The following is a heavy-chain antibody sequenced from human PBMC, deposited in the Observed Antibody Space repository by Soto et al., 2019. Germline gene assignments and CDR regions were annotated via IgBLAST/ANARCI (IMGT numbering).Heavy chain of an antibody. CDR3: AREGLEWLLSTTMDV. J-gene: IGHJ6*04. D-gene: IGHD3-3*01. V-gene: IGHV3-33*01. CDR2: IWYDRSNI. Sequence: GGSLRLSCAASGFTFSSYGMHWVRQAPGKGLEWVAVIWYDRSNIYYADSVKGRFTISRDNAKNTLYLQMNSLRAEDTAVYYCAREGLEWLLSTTMDVWAKGTTVTVSS. CDR1: GFTFSSYG.